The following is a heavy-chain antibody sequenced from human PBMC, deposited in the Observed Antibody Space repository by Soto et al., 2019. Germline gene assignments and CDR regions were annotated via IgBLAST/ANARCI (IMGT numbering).Heavy chain of an antibody. CDR1: GLPFGDNW. V-gene: IGHV3-74*01. CDR3: ARDSYSSATH. Sequence: EVQLVESGGGLVQPGGSLRLCCAASGLPFGDNWMHWVRQAPGKGLVWVSRISNDGSDTTYADSVRGRFTVSRDNAKNILYLQMNSLRAEDTAVYYCARDSYSSATHWGHGTLVTVSS. D-gene: IGHD4-4*01. J-gene: IGHJ4*01. CDR2: ISNDGSDT.